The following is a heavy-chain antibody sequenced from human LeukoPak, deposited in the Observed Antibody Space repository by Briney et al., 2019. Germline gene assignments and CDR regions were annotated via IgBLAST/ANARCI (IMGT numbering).Heavy chain of an antibody. Sequence: GGSLRLSCAASGFTFSDSWMSWVRQAPGKGLEWVANMNQDGSEKDYVDSVKGRFTISRDNARNSLYLQMGSLRAEDAAVYYCATYTHWVAGDVWGQGTTVTVSS. CDR3: ATYTHWVAGDV. J-gene: IGHJ6*02. CDR2: MNQDGSEK. D-gene: IGHD3-16*01. V-gene: IGHV3-7*01. CDR1: GFTFSDSW.